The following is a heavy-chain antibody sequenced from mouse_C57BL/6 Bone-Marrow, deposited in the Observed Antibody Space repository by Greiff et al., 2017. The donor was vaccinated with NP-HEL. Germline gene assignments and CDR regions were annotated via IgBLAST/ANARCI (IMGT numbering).Heavy chain of an antibody. CDR3: ARYDASYYYAMDY. D-gene: IGHD2-3*01. V-gene: IGHV5-17*01. Sequence: DVKLVESGGGLVKPGGSLKLSCAASGFTFSDYGMHWVRQAPEKGLEWVAYISSGSSTIYYADTVKGRFTISRDNAKNTLFLKRTNLRSEDTAMYYCARYDASYYYAMDYWGQGTSVTVSS. J-gene: IGHJ4*01. CDR2: ISSGSSTI. CDR1: GFTFSDYG.